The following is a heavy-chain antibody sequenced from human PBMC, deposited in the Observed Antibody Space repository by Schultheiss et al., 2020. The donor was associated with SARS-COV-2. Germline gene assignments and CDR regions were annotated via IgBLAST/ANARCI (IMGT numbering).Heavy chain of an antibody. CDR2: IWYDGSNK. CDR3: AREFGYSNFRYYYYYYGMDV. Sequence: GGSLRLSCAASGFTFSSYGMHWVRQAPGKGLEWVAVIWYDGSNKYYADSVKGRFTISRDNSKNTLYLQMNSLRAEDTAVYYCAREFGYSNFRYYYYYYGMDVWGQGTTVTVSS. D-gene: IGHD4-11*01. CDR1: GFTFSSYG. J-gene: IGHJ6*02. V-gene: IGHV3-33*01.